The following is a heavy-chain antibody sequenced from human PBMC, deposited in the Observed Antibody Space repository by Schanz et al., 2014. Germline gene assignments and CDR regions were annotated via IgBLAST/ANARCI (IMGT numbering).Heavy chain of an antibody. V-gene: IGHV3-33*05. Sequence: QVQLVESGGGVVQPERSLRLSCAASGFNFANHAIHWVRQGQGNGLQWVAVISSDGSKKLYADSVKGRFTISRDNAKNSLYLQMNSLRAEDTAVYYCVPMSRAAHWGQGTLVTVSS. CDR1: GFNFANHA. CDR2: ISSDGSKK. D-gene: IGHD6-6*01. CDR3: VPMSRAAH. J-gene: IGHJ4*02.